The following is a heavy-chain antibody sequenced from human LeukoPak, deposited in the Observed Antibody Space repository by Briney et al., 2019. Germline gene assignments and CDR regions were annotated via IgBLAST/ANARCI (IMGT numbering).Heavy chain of an antibody. Sequence: PAETLSLTCTVSGGSIGSYYWSWIGQPPRKGLEWIGYIYNSGNTNYSPSLKSRVSISVDTPKNQFSLKLSSVTAADTAVYYCARPSRDGYRYTFDYWGQGMLVTVPS. D-gene: IGHD5-24*01. CDR3: ARPSRDGYRYTFDY. CDR1: GGSIGSYY. V-gene: IGHV4-59*01. CDR2: IYNSGNT. J-gene: IGHJ4*02.